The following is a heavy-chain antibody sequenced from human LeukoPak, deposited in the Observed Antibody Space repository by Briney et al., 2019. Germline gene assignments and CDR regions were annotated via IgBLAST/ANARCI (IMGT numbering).Heavy chain of an antibody. CDR1: GGSISSSY. CDR2: IHYSGST. V-gene: IGHV4-59*08. Sequence: SETLSLTCTVSGGSISSSYWSWIRQPPGKGLEWIGYIHYSGSTNYNPSLKSRATISVDTSKAHFSLKLSSATAADTAVYYCARHDPGWFDTWGQGTLVSVSS. J-gene: IGHJ5*02. CDR3: ARHDPGWFDT. D-gene: IGHD7-27*01.